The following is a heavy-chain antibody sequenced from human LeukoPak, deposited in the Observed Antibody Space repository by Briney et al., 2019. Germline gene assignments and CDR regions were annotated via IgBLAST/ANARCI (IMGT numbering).Heavy chain of an antibody. CDR1: GFTFSSYD. D-gene: IGHD3-10*01. CDR3: AKDPMVRGVIPLYFDC. CDR2: ISGSGGST. J-gene: IGHJ4*02. Sequence: PSGTLCLTCAASGFTFSSYDWSWVRQAPGKGLEWVSAISGSGGSTYYADSVKGRFTISRDNSKNTLYLQMNSLRAEDTAVYYCAKDPMVRGVIPLYFDCGGQGTLVTVSS. V-gene: IGHV3-23*01.